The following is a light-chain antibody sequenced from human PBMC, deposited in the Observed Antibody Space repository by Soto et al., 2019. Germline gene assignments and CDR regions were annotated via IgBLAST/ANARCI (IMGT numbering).Light chain of an antibody. Sequence: EILMTQSPATLSVSPGERATLSCRASQSVGSNLAWYQQKPGQAPRLLIYGASTRATGIPARFSGSVSGTEFTLTISSLQSEDFAVYYCQQYNNWPPITFGQGTRREIK. V-gene: IGKV3-15*01. J-gene: IGKJ5*01. CDR1: QSVGSN. CDR2: GAS. CDR3: QQYNNWPPIT.